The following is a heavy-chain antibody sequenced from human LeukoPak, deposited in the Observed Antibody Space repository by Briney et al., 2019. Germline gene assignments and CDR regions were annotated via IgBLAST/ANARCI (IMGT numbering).Heavy chain of an antibody. Sequence: ASVKVSCKASGYTFYYYGISWVRQAPGQGLEWMGWVSAYNGNTNYAQKFQGRVTMTRDTSISTAYMELSRLRSDDTAVYYCARFARVTNWFDPWGQGTLVTVSS. CDR3: ARFARVTNWFDP. V-gene: IGHV1-18*01. CDR1: GYTFYYYG. D-gene: IGHD5-18*01. J-gene: IGHJ5*02. CDR2: VSAYNGNT.